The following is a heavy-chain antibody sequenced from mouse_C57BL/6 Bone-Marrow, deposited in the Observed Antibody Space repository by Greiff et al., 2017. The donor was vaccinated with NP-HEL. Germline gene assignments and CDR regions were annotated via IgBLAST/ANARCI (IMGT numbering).Heavy chain of an antibody. CDR3: ARDGKDYAMDY. CDR2: SRNKANDYTT. CDR1: GFTFSDFY. Sequence: EVKLVESGGGLVQSGRSLRLSCATSGFTFSDFYMEWVRQAPGKGLEWIAASRNKANDYTTEYSASVKGRFIVSRDTSQSILYLQMNALRAEDTAIYYCARDGKDYAMDYWGQGTSVTVSS. V-gene: IGHV7-1*01. J-gene: IGHJ4*01.